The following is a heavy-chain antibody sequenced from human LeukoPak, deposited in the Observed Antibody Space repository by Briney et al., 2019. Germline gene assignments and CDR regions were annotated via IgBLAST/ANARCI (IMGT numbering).Heavy chain of an antibody. D-gene: IGHD3-16*02. CDR3: ASTYVWGSYRQGAFDY. J-gene: IGHJ4*02. V-gene: IGHV4-34*01. CDR2: INHSGST. CDR1: GGSFSGYY. Sequence: KPSETLSLTCAVYGGSFSGYYWSWIRQPPGKGLEWIGEINHSGSTNYNPSLKSRVTISVDTSKNQFSLKLSSVTAADTAVYYCASTYVWGSYRQGAFDYWGQGTLVTVSS.